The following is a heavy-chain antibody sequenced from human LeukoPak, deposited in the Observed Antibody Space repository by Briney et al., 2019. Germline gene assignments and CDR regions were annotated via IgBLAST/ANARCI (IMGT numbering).Heavy chain of an antibody. J-gene: IGHJ4*02. V-gene: IGHV3-53*01. CDR3: ATWFGELSWGLFDY. D-gene: IGHD3-10*01. CDR1: GFSVSSNY. CDR2: IYGVGST. Sequence: PGGSLRLSCAASGFSVSSNYMSWVRQARGKGLEWVSVIYGVGSTYYADSVKGRFTISRDNSKNTLYLQTNSLRAEDTAVYYCATWFGELSWGLFDYWGQGTLVTVSS.